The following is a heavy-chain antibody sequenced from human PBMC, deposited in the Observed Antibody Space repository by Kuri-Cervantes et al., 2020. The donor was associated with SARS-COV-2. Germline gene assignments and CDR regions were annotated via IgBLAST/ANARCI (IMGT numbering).Heavy chain of an antibody. CDR2: INSDGSST. J-gene: IGHJ3*02. Sequence: LSLTCAASGFTFSSYWMHWVRQAPGKGLVWVSRINSDGSSTSYADSVKGRFTISRDNAKNTLYLQMNSLRAEDTAVYYCAKDRYQLLPPDAFDIWGQGTMVTVSS. D-gene: IGHD2-2*01. CDR1: GFTFSSYW. V-gene: IGHV3-74*01. CDR3: AKDRYQLLPPDAFDI.